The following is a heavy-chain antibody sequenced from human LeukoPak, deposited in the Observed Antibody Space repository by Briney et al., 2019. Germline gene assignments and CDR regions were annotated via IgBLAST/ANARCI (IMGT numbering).Heavy chain of an antibody. CDR2: INHSGST. D-gene: IGHD3-22*01. V-gene: IGHV4-34*01. CDR1: GGSFSGYY. J-gene: IGHJ4*02. CDR3: ARSQYYYDSSGYSHFDY. Sequence: KTSETLSLTCAVYGGSFSGYYWSWIRQPPGKGLEWIGEINHSGSTNYNPSLKRRVTISVDTSKNQFSLKLSSVTAADTAVYYCARSQYYYDSSGYSHFDYWGQGTLVTVSS.